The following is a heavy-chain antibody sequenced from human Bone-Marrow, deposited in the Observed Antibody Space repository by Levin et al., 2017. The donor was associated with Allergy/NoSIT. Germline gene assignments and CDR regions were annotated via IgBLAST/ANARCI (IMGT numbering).Heavy chain of an antibody. CDR3: ARRDYYYYGMDV. J-gene: IGHJ6*02. CDR2: ITTSSSYI. CDR1: GFTFSSYS. V-gene: IGHV3-21*01. Sequence: GGSLRLSCAASGFTFSSYSMTWVRQAPGKGLEWVSYITTSSSYIYYSDSVKGRFTISRDNAKNSLYLQMNSLRAEDTAVYYCARRDYYYYGMDVWGQGTTVTVSS.